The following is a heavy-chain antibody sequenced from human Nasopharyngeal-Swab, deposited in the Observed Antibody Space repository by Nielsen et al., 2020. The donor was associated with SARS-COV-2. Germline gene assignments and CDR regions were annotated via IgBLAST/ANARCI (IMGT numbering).Heavy chain of an antibody. J-gene: IGHJ3*02. CDR2: IRASGDTT. Sequence: GESLKISCTASGFTFSNYAMTWVRQAPGKGLEWVSSIRASGDTTYYADSVKGRFTISRDSSKNTLYLQMNSLRAEDTALYYCAKVKSGTSYDAFDIWGQGTMVTVSS. CDR3: AKVKSGTSYDAFDI. CDR1: GFTFSNYA. D-gene: IGHD1-26*01. V-gene: IGHV3-23*01.